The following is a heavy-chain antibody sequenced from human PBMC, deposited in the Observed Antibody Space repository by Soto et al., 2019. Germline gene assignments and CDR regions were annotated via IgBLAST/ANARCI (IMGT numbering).Heavy chain of an antibody. CDR1: GYTFTSYA. CDR2: INAGNGNT. V-gene: IGHV1-3*01. D-gene: IGHD3-16*01. Sequence: ASVKVSCKASGYTFTSYAMHWVRQAPGQRLEWMGWINAGNGNTKYSQKFQGRVTITRDTSASTAYMELSSLRSEDTAVYYCARCPFIGGRYYYYGMDVWGQGTTVTVSS. J-gene: IGHJ6*02. CDR3: ARCPFIGGRYYYYGMDV.